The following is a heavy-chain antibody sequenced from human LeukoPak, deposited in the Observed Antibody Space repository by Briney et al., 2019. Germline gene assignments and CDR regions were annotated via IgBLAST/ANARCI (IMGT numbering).Heavy chain of an antibody. CDR2: ISAYNGNT. V-gene: IGHV1-18*01. CDR1: GYTFTSYG. Sequence: ASVKVSCKASGYTFTSYGISWVRQAPGQGLEWMGWISAYNGNTNYAQKLQGRVTMTTDTSTSTAYMELRSLRSDDTAVYYCARDPIGYGGGYYHYYYGMDVWGQGTTVTVSS. D-gene: IGHD4-23*01. CDR3: ARDPIGYGGGYYHYYYGMDV. J-gene: IGHJ6*02.